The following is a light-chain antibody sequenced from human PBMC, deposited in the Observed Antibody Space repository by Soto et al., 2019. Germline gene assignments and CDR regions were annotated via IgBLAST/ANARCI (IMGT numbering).Light chain of an antibody. Sequence: IVLTQSPGTLSLSPGERATLSCRARQSVSNNYLVLYHQPTGQAPRLVIYGASNGATGIPDRFSGSWAATDFTLTITRLEADDFAMYCCQRYDSLLTFGQGTKVDIK. J-gene: IGKJ1*01. CDR3: QRYDSLLT. CDR1: QSVSNNY. CDR2: GAS. V-gene: IGKV3-20*01.